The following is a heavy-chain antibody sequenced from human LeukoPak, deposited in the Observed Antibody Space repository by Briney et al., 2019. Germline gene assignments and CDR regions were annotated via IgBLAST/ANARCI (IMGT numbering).Heavy chain of an antibody. Sequence: GGSLRLSCAASGFTFSEYSMNWVRQAPGKGLEWVANIKQDGSEKYYVDSVKGRFTISRDNAKNSLYLQMNSLRAEDTAVYYCARIYGDYVLFAFDIWGQGTMVTASS. J-gene: IGHJ3*02. D-gene: IGHD4-17*01. CDR2: IKQDGSEK. CDR1: GFTFSEYS. V-gene: IGHV3-7*01. CDR3: ARIYGDYVLFAFDI.